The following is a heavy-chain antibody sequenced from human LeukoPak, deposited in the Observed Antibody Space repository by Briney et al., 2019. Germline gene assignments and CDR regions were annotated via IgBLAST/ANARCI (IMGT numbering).Heavy chain of an antibody. J-gene: IGHJ5*02. V-gene: IGHV1-69*13. CDR3: ARDWGLIGSTDWGGHENWFDP. CDR2: IIPILATA. D-gene: IGHD3-16*01. CDR1: GYTFTNYG. Sequence: SVKVSCKASGYTFTNYGITWVRQAPGQGLEWMGGIIPILATANNAQKFQGRVTITADESTSTVYMELSRLRSEDTAMYYCARDWGLIGSTDWGGHENWFDPWGQGTLVTVSS.